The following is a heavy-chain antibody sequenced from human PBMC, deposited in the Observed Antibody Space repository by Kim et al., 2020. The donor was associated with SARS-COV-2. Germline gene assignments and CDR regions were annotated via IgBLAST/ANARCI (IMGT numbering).Heavy chain of an antibody. Sequence: SETLSLTCSVSGDSISSGYFWAWIRQTPGKVLEWIGITYYTGKTYFNPSLRSRITLSMDTSNNQFSLHLPSVTAADTAIYFCARDNLKYYRAHAYYNFD. J-gene: IGHJ4*01. CDR1: GDSISSGYF. CDR3: ARDNLKYYRAHAYYNFD. CDR2: TYYTGKT. V-gene: IGHV4-38-2*02. D-gene: IGHD3-16*01.